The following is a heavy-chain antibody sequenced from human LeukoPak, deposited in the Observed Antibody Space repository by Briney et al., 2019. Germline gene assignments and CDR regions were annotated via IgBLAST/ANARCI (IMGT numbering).Heavy chain of an antibody. CDR3: ARGKYVDY. D-gene: IGHD2-8*01. Sequence: GGSLRLSCAASGFTFSSYAMHWVRQAPGKGLEWVAVISYDGSNKYYADSVKGRFTISRDNSKNTLYLQMNSLRAEDTAVYYCARGKYVDYWGQGTLVTVSS. V-gene: IGHV3-30*01. J-gene: IGHJ4*02. CDR2: ISYDGSNK. CDR1: GFTFSSYA.